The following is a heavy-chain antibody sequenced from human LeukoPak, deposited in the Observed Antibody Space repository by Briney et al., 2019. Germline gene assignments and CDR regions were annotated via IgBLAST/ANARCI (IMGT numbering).Heavy chain of an antibody. Sequence: ASVKASGKVSGNTLPELSMHWGRQAPGKGLNWMGGFDPEDGETIYAQKFQGRVTMTEDTSTDTAYMELSSLRSEDTAVYYCATDRGVVVDPTGAAFDIWGQGTMVTVSS. D-gene: IGHD3-22*01. J-gene: IGHJ3*02. CDR1: GNTLPELS. CDR3: ATDRGVVVDPTGAAFDI. CDR2: FDPEDGET. V-gene: IGHV1-24*01.